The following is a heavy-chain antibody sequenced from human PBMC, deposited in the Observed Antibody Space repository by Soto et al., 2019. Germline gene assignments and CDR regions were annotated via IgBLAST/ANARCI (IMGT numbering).Heavy chain of an antibody. D-gene: IGHD2-8*01. V-gene: IGHV3-23*01. J-gene: IGHJ5*01. Sequence: GGSLRLSCASSGFTYSSFAMSWVRQAPGKGLEWVATISGNGENTHYADSVKGRCTISRDNSEYTVSLLINSLRADDTAVYYCGKPPPPYVRNWSDSWGQAALVTIAS. CDR1: GFTYSSFA. CDR2: ISGNGENT. CDR3: GKPPPPYVRNWSDS.